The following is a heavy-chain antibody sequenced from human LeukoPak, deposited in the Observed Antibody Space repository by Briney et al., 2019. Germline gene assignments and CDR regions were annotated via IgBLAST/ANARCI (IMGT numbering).Heavy chain of an antibody. V-gene: IGHV4-38-2*02. CDR1: GYSISSGYY. CDR3: AGIQYSSSWYFDP. D-gene: IGHD6-13*01. J-gene: IGHJ5*02. Sequence: SETLSLTCTVSGYSISSGYYWGWIRQPPGKGLEWIGSIYHSGSTYYNPSLKSRVTISVDTSKNQFSLKLSSVTAADTAVYYCAGIQYSSSWYFDPWGQGTLVTVSS. CDR2: IYHSGST.